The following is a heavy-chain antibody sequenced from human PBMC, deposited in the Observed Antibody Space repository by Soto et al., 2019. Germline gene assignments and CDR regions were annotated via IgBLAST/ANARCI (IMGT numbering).Heavy chain of an antibody. D-gene: IGHD6-19*01. Sequence: QVQLQESGPGLVKPSETLSLTCTVSGGSISSYYWSWIRQPPGKGLEWIWYIYYSGSTNYNPSLKRRVTISVDTSKNQFSLKLSSVTAADTAVYYCASSVAGTLHFQHWGQGTLVTVSS. J-gene: IGHJ1*01. CDR3: ASSVAGTLHFQH. V-gene: IGHV4-59*01. CDR2: IYYSGST. CDR1: GGSISSYY.